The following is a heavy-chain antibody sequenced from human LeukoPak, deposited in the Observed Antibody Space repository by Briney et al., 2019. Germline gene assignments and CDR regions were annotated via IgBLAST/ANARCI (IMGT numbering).Heavy chain of an antibody. V-gene: IGHV3-48*03. Sequence: PGGSLRLSCAASVFTFSSYEMNWVRQAPGKGLEWVSYISRSCSTIYYADSVKGRFTISRDNAKNSLYLQMNSLRAEDTAVYYCAKGVRQLLWRNYFDYWGQGTLVTVSS. CDR1: VFTFSSYE. J-gene: IGHJ4*02. CDR2: ISRSCSTI. CDR3: AKGVRQLLWRNYFDY. D-gene: IGHD2-2*01.